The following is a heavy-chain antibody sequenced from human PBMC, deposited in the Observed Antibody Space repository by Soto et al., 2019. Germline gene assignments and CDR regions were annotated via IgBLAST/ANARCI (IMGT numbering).Heavy chain of an antibody. Sequence: GGSLRLSCAASGFTFSSYGMHWVRQAPGKGLEWVAVISYDGTNKYYADSVKGRFTISRDNSKNTLYLQMNSLRAEDTAVYYCAKAKPRRVSYFDYWGQGTLVTVSS. V-gene: IGHV3-30*18. CDR2: ISYDGTNK. CDR3: AKAKPRRVSYFDY. D-gene: IGHD6-6*01. J-gene: IGHJ4*02. CDR1: GFTFSSYG.